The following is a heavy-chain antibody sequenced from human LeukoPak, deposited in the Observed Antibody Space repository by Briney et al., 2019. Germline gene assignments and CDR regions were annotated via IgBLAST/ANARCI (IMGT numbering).Heavy chain of an antibody. V-gene: IGHV3-11*04. CDR1: GFTVTSNY. J-gene: IGHJ4*02. D-gene: IGHD4-17*01. CDR3: AREALTETTFGPYDY. Sequence: PGGSLRLSCAASGFTVTSNYMSWVRQAPGKGLEWVSYISSSGSTKYYADSLMGRFTLSRDNAKKSLYLQMNSLRAEDTAVYYCAREALTETTFGPYDYWGQGTLVTVSS. CDR2: ISSSGSTK.